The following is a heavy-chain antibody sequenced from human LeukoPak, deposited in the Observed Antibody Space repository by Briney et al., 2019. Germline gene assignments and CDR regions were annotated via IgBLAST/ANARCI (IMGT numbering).Heavy chain of an antibody. Sequence: GGSLRLSCAASGFTFSSYSMNWVRQAPGKGLEWVSSISSSSSYIYYADSVKGRFTISRDNAKNSPYLQMNSLRAEDTAVYYCAVHDYSNSYFDYWGQGTLVTVSS. CDR3: AVHDYSNSYFDY. CDR1: GFTFSSYS. J-gene: IGHJ4*02. V-gene: IGHV3-21*01. D-gene: IGHD4-11*01. CDR2: ISSSSSYI.